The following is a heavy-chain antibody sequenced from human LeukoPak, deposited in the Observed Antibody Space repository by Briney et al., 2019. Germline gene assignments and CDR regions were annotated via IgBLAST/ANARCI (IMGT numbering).Heavy chain of an antibody. CDR3: ARIFSDGSGLRFDP. Sequence: GGSLRLSCAASGFTFSSYSMMWVRQAPGKGLEGVSYISSSSTTIHYADSVKGRFTISRDNAKNSLYLQMNSLRAEDTAVYYCARIFSDGSGLRFDPWGQGTLVTVSS. V-gene: IGHV3-48*04. D-gene: IGHD3-10*01. CDR2: ISSSSTTI. J-gene: IGHJ5*02. CDR1: GFTFSSYS.